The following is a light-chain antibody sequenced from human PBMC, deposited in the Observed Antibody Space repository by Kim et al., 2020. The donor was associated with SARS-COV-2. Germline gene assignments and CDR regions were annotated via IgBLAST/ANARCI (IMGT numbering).Light chain of an antibody. CDR1: SLRSYY. J-gene: IGLJ1*01. Sequence: ALGQTVRITGQGDSLRSYYASWYQQKPGQAPVLVIYGKNNRPSGIPDRFSGSSSGNTASLTITGAQAEDEADYYCNSRDSSGNHYVFGAGTQVTVL. V-gene: IGLV3-19*01. CDR2: GKN. CDR3: NSRDSSGNHYV.